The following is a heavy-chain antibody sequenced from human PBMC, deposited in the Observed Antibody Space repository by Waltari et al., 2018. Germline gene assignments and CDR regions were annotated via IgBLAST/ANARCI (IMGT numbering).Heavy chain of an antibody. V-gene: IGHV4-30-4*01. D-gene: IGHD6-13*01. CDR2: IQYKGRI. CDR1: GGSISSRDSC. CDR3: ARAQGLGVYSPFFDY. J-gene: IGHJ4*02. Sequence: QVQLQESGPRLVKPSQTLSLTCTVSGGSISSRDSCWSWIRLPPGKGPAWIGFIQYKGRIFYTPSLKSRLSISLDTSKGEFSLTLTSVTAADTAFYYCARAQGLGVYSPFFDYWGQGALVTVSS.